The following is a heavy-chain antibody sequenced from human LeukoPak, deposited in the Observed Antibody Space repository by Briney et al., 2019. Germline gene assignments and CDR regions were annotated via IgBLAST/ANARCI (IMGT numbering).Heavy chain of an antibody. CDR1: GGSFSGYY. V-gene: IGHV4-34*01. Sequence: ASETLSLTCAVYGGSFSGYYWSWIRQPPGKGLEWIGEINHSGSTNYNPSLKSRVTISVDTSKSQFSLKLSSVTAADTAVYYCARGRLKDYDFWSGYYTPTYYYYYMDVWGKGTTVTVSS. CDR3: ARGRLKDYDFWSGYYTPTYYYYYMDV. J-gene: IGHJ6*03. CDR2: INHSGST. D-gene: IGHD3-3*01.